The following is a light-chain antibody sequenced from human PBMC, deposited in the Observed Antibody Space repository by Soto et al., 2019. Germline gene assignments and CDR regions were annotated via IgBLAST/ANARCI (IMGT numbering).Light chain of an antibody. CDR1: QSVSSN. V-gene: IGKV3-15*01. J-gene: IGKJ5*01. CDR2: DAS. CDR3: QQYHNWPIT. Sequence: EIVMTQSPTTLSVSPGSRSTLPCRASQSVSSNLAWHQQKPGQAPRIIMYDASTRATGIPARFSGSGYGTEFNLTISSLQSEDFAVYYCQQYHNWPITFGQGTRLEIK.